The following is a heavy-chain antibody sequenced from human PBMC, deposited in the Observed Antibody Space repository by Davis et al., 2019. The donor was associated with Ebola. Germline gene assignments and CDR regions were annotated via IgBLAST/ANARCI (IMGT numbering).Heavy chain of an antibody. CDR3: AKDGGPGSYSPTHFDY. Sequence: PGGSLRLSCAASGFTFSSYAMSWVRQAPGKGLEWVSAISGSGGSTYYADSVKGRFTISRDNSKNTLYLQMNSLRAEDTAVYYCAKDGGPGSYSPTHFDYWGQGTLVTVSS. D-gene: IGHD1-26*01. CDR2: ISGSGGST. J-gene: IGHJ4*02. CDR1: GFTFSSYA. V-gene: IGHV3-23*01.